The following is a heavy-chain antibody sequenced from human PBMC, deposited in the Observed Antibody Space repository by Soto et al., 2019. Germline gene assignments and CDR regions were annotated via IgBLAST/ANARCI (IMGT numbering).Heavy chain of an antibody. CDR1: GYTFTRYA. V-gene: IGHV1-18*01. CDR2: ISAYNGHT. Sequence: QVQLVQSGAEVKKPGASVKVSCKASGYTFTRYAISWVRQVPGQGLEWMGWISAYNGHTNYAQKLQGRVTMTTDTSTTTAYMELRSLRSDDTAVYYCARDQDGDYEDYWGQGTLVTVSS. D-gene: IGHD4-17*01. CDR3: ARDQDGDYEDY. J-gene: IGHJ4*02.